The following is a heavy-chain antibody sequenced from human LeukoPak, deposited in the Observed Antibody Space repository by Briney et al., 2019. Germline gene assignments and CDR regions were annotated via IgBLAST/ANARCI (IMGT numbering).Heavy chain of an antibody. J-gene: IGHJ6*02. CDR1: GFTFSSYW. V-gene: IGHV3-74*01. CDR3: ARERVVVTAIEDCYYGMDV. Sequence: GGSLRLPCAASGFTFSSYWMNWVRQAPGKGLVWVSRIASDGSSTTYADSVKGRFSISRDNAKNTLYLQMNSLRVEDTAVYYCARERVVVTAIEDCYYGMDVWGQGTTVTVSS. D-gene: IGHD2-21*02. CDR2: IASDGSST.